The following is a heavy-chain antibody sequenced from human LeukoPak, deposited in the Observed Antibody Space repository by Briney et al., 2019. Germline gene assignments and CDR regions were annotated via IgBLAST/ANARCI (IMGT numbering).Heavy chain of an antibody. D-gene: IGHD3-22*01. CDR1: GGSFNGYY. V-gene: IGHV4-34*01. CDR3: ARGPSNLYYYDSSGYETFDY. Sequence: PSETLSLTCAVYGGSFNGYYWSWIRQPPGKGLEWIGEINHSGSTNYNPSLKSRVTISVDTSKNQFSLKLSSVTAADTAVYHCARGPSNLYYYDSSGYETFDYWGEGTLVTVSS. CDR2: INHSGST. J-gene: IGHJ4*02.